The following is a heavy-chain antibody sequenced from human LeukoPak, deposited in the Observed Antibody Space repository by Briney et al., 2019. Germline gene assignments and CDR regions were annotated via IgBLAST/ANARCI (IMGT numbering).Heavy chain of an antibody. D-gene: IGHD3-22*01. CDR3: ARGITYYYDSSGLEFYAFDI. Sequence: ASVKVSCKASGYTFSNYVMNWVRQAPGQGPEWMGWINTKTGNPTYAQGFTGRFVFSLDTSVSTAYLQISGLKAEDTAVYYCARGITYYYDSSGLEFYAFDIWGQGTMVTVSS. V-gene: IGHV7-4-1*02. CDR1: GYTFSNYV. J-gene: IGHJ3*02. CDR2: INTKTGNP.